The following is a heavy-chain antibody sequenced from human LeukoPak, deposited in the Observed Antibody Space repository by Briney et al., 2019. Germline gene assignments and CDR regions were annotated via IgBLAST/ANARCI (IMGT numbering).Heavy chain of an antibody. CDR1: GFTFSDYS. Sequence: GGSLRLSCAASGFTFSDYSMNWVRQAPGKGLEWVSSISSSRRYIYYADSLKGRFTISRDNAKNSLYLQMNSLRAEDTAVYYCARDASIAARRGFDPWGQGTLVTVSS. D-gene: IGHD6-6*01. CDR3: ARDASIAARRGFDP. V-gene: IGHV3-21*01. J-gene: IGHJ5*02. CDR2: ISSSRRYI.